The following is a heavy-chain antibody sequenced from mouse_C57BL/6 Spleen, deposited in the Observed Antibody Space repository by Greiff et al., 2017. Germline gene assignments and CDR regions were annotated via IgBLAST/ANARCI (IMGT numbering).Heavy chain of an antibody. Sequence: EVKVEESGGGLVQPGGSMKLSCVASGFTFSNYWMNWVRQSPEKGLEWVAQLRLKSDNYATHYAESVKGRFTISRDDSKSSVYLQMNNLRAEDTGIYYCTYYDYDGYAMDYWGQGTSVTVSS. J-gene: IGHJ4*01. CDR3: TYYDYDGYAMDY. CDR1: GFTFSNYW. CDR2: LRLKSDNYAT. D-gene: IGHD2-4*01. V-gene: IGHV6-3*01.